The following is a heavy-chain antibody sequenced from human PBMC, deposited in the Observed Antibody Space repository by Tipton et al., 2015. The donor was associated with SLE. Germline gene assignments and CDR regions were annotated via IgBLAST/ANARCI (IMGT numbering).Heavy chain of an antibody. V-gene: IGHV4-39*07. D-gene: IGHD2-21*01. Sequence: TLSLTCTVSGGPIRSSSSHWGWIRQPPGKGLEWIGSISNSGRTAYNPSLKTRVAISLDSSKNQFSLTLRSVTAADTAVYYCARDCDWGPLGYWGQGTLVTVSS. CDR1: GGPIRSSSSH. CDR2: ISNSGRT. J-gene: IGHJ4*02. CDR3: ARDCDWGPLGY.